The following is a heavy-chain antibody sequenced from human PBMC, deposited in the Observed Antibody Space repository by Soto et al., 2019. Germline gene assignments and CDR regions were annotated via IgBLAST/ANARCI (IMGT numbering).Heavy chain of an antibody. D-gene: IGHD3-22*01. Sequence: QVQLVQSGAEEKKPGASVKVSCKASGYTFTSYAMHWVRQAPGQRLEWMGWINGGNGNTKYSQKFQGRVTITRDTSASTAYMELSSLRSEDTAVYYCARGSGYYYWDDYWGQGTLVTVSS. CDR2: INGGNGNT. CDR3: ARGSGYYYWDDY. J-gene: IGHJ4*02. V-gene: IGHV1-3*05. CDR1: GYTFTSYA.